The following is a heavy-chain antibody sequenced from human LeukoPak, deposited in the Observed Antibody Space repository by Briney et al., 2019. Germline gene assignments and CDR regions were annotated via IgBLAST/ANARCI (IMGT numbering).Heavy chain of an antibody. CDR1: GFTFGNAW. CDR2: INHNGNVN. Sequence: GGSLRPSCAASGFTFGNAWLNWVRQAPGKGLEWVASINHNGNVNYYVDSVKGRFTISRDNAKNSLYLQMSNLRAEDTAVYFCARGGGLDVWGQGATVTVSS. J-gene: IGHJ6*02. CDR3: ARGGGLDV. D-gene: IGHD3-16*01. V-gene: IGHV3-7*03.